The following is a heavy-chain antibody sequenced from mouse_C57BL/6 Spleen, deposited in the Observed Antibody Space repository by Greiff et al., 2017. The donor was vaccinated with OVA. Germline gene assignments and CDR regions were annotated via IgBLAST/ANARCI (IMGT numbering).Heavy chain of an antibody. D-gene: IGHD2-14*01. CDR2: ISGGGGNT. V-gene: IGHV5-9*01. CDR1: GFTFSSYT. J-gene: IGHJ2*01. CDR3: ARHIGPNYFDY. Sequence: EVHLVESGGGLVKPGGSLKLSCAASGFTFSSYTMSWVRQTPGKRLEWVATISGGGGNTYYADSVKGRFTISRDNAKNTLYLQMSSLSSADTALYYCARHIGPNYFDYWGQGTTLTVSS.